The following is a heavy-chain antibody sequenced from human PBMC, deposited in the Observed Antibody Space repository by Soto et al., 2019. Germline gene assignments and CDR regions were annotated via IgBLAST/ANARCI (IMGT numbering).Heavy chain of an antibody. J-gene: IGHJ6*03. V-gene: IGHV3-21*01. Sequence: GGSLRLSCAASGFTFSSYSMNWVRQAPGKGLEWVSSISSSSSYIYYADSVKGRFTISRDNAKNSLYLQMNSLRAEDTAVYYCARDRSEVGTYYYYYMDVWGKGTTVTVSS. D-gene: IGHD1-26*01. CDR2: ISSSSSYI. CDR3: ARDRSEVGTYYYYYMDV. CDR1: GFTFSSYS.